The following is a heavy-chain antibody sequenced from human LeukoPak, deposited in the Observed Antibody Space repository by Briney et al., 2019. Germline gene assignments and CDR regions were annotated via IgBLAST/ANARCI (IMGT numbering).Heavy chain of an antibody. CDR3: AKDPTWTYYDILTGDY. CDR2: ISGSGSST. J-gene: IGHJ4*02. Sequence: PGGSLRLSCAASGFTFSSYAMSWVRQAPGKGLEWVSAISGSGSSTYYADSVKGRFTISRDNSKNTLYLQMNSLRAEDTAVYYCAKDPTWTYYDILTGDYWGQGTLVTVSS. V-gene: IGHV3-23*01. CDR1: GFTFSSYA. D-gene: IGHD3-9*01.